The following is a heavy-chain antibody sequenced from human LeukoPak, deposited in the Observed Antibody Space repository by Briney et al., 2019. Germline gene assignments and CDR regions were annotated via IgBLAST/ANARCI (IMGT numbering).Heavy chain of an antibody. Sequence: PSETLSLTCTVSGGPISSSSYYWGWIRQPPGKGLEWIGSIYYSGSTYYNPSLKSRVTISVDTSKNQFSLKLSSVTAADTAVYYCARLLVVRGVMDWGQGTLVTVSS. CDR3: ARLLVVRGVMD. V-gene: IGHV4-39*01. D-gene: IGHD3-10*01. CDR1: GGPISSSSYY. CDR2: IYYSGST. J-gene: IGHJ4*02.